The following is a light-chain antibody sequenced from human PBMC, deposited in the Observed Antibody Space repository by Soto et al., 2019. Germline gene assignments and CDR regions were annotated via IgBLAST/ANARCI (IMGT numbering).Light chain of an antibody. V-gene: IGKV3-20*01. Sequence: VLTQSPVTLSLSPGDRATLSCRASQSLGSGYLAWYQQKPGQAPRILIYAASTRATGIPDRFSGSGSGTDFSLTISRLEPEDFAVYYCQQYDTSPRTFGQGTKVDNK. CDR2: AAS. J-gene: IGKJ1*01. CDR1: QSLGSGY. CDR3: QQYDTSPRT.